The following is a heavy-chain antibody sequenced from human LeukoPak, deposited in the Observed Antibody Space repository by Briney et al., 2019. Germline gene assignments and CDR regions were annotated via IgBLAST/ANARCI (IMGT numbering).Heavy chain of an antibody. CDR3: ARGRSRTSLYWHFDL. Sequence: PSEILSLTCTVSGGSIRSFYWDWIRQLPGNRLEWIGYIDRTGSTYSNPSLIGRVTMSVDTSRNQFSLRLNSVTTADTAVYFCARGRSRTSLYWHFDLWGHRTLVTVSS. D-gene: IGHD2-2*01. CDR2: IDRTGST. J-gene: IGHJ2*01. V-gene: IGHV4-59*01. CDR1: GGSIRSFY.